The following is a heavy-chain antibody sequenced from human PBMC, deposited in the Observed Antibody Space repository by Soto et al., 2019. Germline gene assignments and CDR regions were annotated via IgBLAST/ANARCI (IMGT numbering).Heavy chain of an antibody. V-gene: IGHV3-48*03. Sequence: PGGSLRLSCAASGLTFSGSEMNWVRQAPGKGLEWVSYISSSGSSISYADSVKGRFTITRDNAKNSLYLQMNSLRAEDTAVYYCATDSGSYSGYSYYAMDVWGQGTTVTVSS. CDR1: GLTFSGSE. D-gene: IGHD1-26*01. CDR3: ATDSGSYSGYSYYAMDV. CDR2: ISSSGSSI. J-gene: IGHJ6*02.